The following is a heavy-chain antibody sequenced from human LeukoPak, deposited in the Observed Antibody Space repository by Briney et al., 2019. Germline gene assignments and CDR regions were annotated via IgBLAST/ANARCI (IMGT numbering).Heavy chain of an antibody. D-gene: IGHD3-22*01. V-gene: IGHV1-18*01. Sequence: ASVKVSCKASGYTFTSYGISWVRQAPGQGLEWMGWISAYNGNTNYAQKLQGRVTMTTDTSTSTAYMELRSLRSDDTAVYYCARGKYYYDSSGYRRPYAFDIWGQGTMVTVSS. J-gene: IGHJ3*02. CDR2: ISAYNGNT. CDR3: ARGKYYYDSSGYRRPYAFDI. CDR1: GYTFTSYG.